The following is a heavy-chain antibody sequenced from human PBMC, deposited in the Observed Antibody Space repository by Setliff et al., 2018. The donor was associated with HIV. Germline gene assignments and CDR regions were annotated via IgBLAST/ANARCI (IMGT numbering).Heavy chain of an antibody. CDR2: IHYDESIK. D-gene: IGHD3-22*01. CDR3: ARDFTYYYDSSGYQGFDP. J-gene: IGHJ5*02. Sequence: PGGSLRLSCAASGFTFRSYEMNWVRQAPGKGLEWVAFIHYDESIKYYADSVKGRFTVSRDNSNNTVYLQMNSLRAEDTAVYYCARDFTYYYDSSGYQGFDPWGQGTLVTVSS. CDR1: GFTFRSYE. V-gene: IGHV3-30*02.